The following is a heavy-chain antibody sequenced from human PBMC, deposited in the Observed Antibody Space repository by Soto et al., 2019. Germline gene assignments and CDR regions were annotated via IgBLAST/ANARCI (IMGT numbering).Heavy chain of an antibody. CDR1: GYSFTSYW. CDR2: IYPGDSDT. D-gene: IGHD6-13*01. J-gene: IGHJ4*02. CDR3: ARSGYSSSWFSPYYFDY. Sequence: GESLKISCKGSGYSFTSYWIGWVRQMPGKGLEWMGIIYPGDSDTRYSPSFQGQVTISADKSISTAYLQWSSLKASDTAMYYCARSGYSSSWFSPYYFDYWGQGTLVTVSS. V-gene: IGHV5-51*01.